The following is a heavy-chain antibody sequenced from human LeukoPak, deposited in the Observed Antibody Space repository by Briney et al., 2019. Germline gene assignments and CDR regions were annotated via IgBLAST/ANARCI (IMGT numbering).Heavy chain of an antibody. V-gene: IGHV1-2*02. J-gene: IGHJ4*02. Sequence: ASVKVSCKTSGYSVSDYYMHWVRQAPGQGLEWMGWINPNTGGTKYAQEFQGRVTMTGDTSLSIVQMELRSLTADDTAMYYCARGIADTYDSSGYNDYWGQGTLVTVSS. CDR1: GYSVSDYY. CDR3: ARGIADTYDSSGYNDY. D-gene: IGHD3-22*01. CDR2: INPNTGGT.